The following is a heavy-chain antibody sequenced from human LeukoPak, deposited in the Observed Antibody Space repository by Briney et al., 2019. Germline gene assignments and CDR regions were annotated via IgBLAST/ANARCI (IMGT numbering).Heavy chain of an antibody. V-gene: IGHV3-7*03. J-gene: IGHJ4*02. CDR2: IKQDGSEK. Sequence: QAGGSLRLSCAASGFTFSSYWMSWVRKAPGKGLEWVANIKQDGSEKYYVDSVKGRFTISRDNAKNSLHLQMNSLRAEDTAVYYCARLSDSSGTPRSDYWGQGTLVTVSS. CDR3: ARLSDSSGTPRSDY. D-gene: IGHD3-22*01. CDR1: GFTFSSYW.